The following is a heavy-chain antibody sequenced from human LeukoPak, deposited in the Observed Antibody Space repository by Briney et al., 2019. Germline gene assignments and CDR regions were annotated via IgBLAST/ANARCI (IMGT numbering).Heavy chain of an antibody. CDR3: ARALSLEWLLSDY. CDR1: GYTFTVYY. Sequence: ASVNVSCKASGYTFTVYYMHWVRQAPGQGLGWMGWINPNSGGTNYAQKFQGRVTMTRDTSISTAYMELSRLRSDDTAVYYCARALSLEWLLSDYWGQGTLVTVSS. D-gene: IGHD3-3*01. V-gene: IGHV1-2*02. J-gene: IGHJ4*02. CDR2: INPNSGGT.